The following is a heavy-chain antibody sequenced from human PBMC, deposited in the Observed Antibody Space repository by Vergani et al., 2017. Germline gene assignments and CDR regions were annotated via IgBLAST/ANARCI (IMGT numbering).Heavy chain of an antibody. Sequence: QVQLVQSGAEVKKPGSSVKVSCKASGGTFSSYAISWVRQAPGQGLEWMGGIIPIFGTANYAQKFQGRVTITADESTSTAYMELSSLRSEDTAVYYCARERSGEFDYGDGVNLSPYYYYGMDVWGQGTTVTVSS. CDR1: GGTFSSYA. V-gene: IGHV1-69*01. CDR2: IIPIFGTA. D-gene: IGHD4-17*01. J-gene: IGHJ6*02. CDR3: ARERSGEFDYGDGVNLSPYYYYGMDV.